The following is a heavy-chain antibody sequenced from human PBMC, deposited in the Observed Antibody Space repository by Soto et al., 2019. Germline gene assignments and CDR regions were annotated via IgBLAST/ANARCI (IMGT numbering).Heavy chain of an antibody. D-gene: IGHD2-8*01. CDR2: IYYTGMT. J-gene: IGHJ6*02. CDR3: ARAPLYYEDSGLLHPSHGMDV. Sequence: SETLSLTCTVSGGSITSYYWSWIRQPPGRGLEWIGYIYYTGMTNHNPSLKSRVTISVDTSKNQFSLKLTSVTAADTAVYYCARAPLYYEDSGLLHPSHGMDVPGQGTAVTVSS. V-gene: IGHV4-59*01. CDR1: GGSITSYY.